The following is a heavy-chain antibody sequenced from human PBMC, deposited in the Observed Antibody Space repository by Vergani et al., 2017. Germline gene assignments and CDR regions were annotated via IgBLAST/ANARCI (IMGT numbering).Heavy chain of an antibody. CDR1: GYTFTGYY. D-gene: IGHD3-22*01. J-gene: IGHJ4*02. Sequence: QVQLVQSGAEVKKPGASVKVSCKASGYTFTGYYMHWVRQAPGQGLEWMGLINPNSGGTNYAQKFQGRVTMTRDTSISTAYMELSRLRSDDTAVYYCARGSRYYYDSSGYYYFDFWGQGTLVTVSS. CDR3: ARGSRYYYDSSGYYYFDF. V-gene: IGHV1-2*02. CDR2: INPNSGGT.